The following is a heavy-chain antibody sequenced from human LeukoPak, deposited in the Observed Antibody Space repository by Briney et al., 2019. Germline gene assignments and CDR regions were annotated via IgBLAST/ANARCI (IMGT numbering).Heavy chain of an antibody. J-gene: IGHJ4*02. CDR3: ARHQPGTYGPYYFDF. D-gene: IGHD3-10*01. CDR1: GGSISRGSYY. Sequence: SETLSLTCTVSGGSISRGSYYWSWIRQPAGKGLEWIGRIYTSGSTNYNPSLKSRVTISVDTSKNQFSLKLSSVTAADTAVYFCARHQPGTYGPYYFDFWGQGTLVTVSS. V-gene: IGHV4-61*02. CDR2: IYTSGST.